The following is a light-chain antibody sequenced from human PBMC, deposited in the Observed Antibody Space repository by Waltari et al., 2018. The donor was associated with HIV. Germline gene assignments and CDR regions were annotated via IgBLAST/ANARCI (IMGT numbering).Light chain of an antibody. V-gene: IGKV3-20*01. J-gene: IGKJ1*01. Sequence: EIWLTQSPGTLSLSPGERATLSCRASQSVTINYLAWYQQKPGQAPRLLIYAASNRATGIPDRFSGSGSGTDFTLTISRLEPEDFALYFCQQYGSSPQTFGQGTKVEIQ. CDR3: QQYGSSPQT. CDR1: QSVTINY. CDR2: AAS.